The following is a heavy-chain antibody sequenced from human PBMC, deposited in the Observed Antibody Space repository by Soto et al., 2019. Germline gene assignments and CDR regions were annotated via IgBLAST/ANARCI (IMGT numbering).Heavy chain of an antibody. CDR2: MNPNSGNT. J-gene: IGHJ6*02. V-gene: IGHV1-8*01. D-gene: IGHD3-10*01. Sequence: QVQLVQSGAEVKKPGASVKVSCKASGYTFTSYDINWVRQATGQGLEWMGWMNPNSGNTGYAQKVQGRVTMTRNTSISTAYMELSSLRSEDTAVYYCARLTYYYGSGSYSLGMDVWGQGTTVTVSS. CDR3: ARLTYYYGSGSYSLGMDV. CDR1: GYTFTSYD.